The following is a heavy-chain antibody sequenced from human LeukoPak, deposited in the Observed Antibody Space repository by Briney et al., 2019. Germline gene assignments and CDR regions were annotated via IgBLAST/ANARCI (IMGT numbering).Heavy chain of an antibody. J-gene: IGHJ4*02. D-gene: IGHD5-24*01. Sequence: GGSLRLSCVASGFIFSNYGMDWVRQSPGKGLEWVAFIRYDGSNEYYGDSVKGRFTISRDNSKNTLYLQMNNLRAEDTAVYFCAKSLATKGYGYYFDYWGQGTLVTVSS. V-gene: IGHV3-30*02. CDR2: IRYDGSNE. CDR1: GFIFSNYG. CDR3: AKSLATKGYGYYFDY.